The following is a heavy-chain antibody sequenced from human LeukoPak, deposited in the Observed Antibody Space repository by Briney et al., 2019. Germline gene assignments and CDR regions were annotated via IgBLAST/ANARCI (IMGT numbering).Heavy chain of an antibody. CDR2: ISSDGRDK. CDR3: ARGQRKRYCSGGSCYLYYYGMDV. CDR1: GFTFSGYA. V-gene: IGHV3-30*03. J-gene: IGHJ6*02. Sequence: GGSLRLSCAASGFTFSGYAIHWVRQAPGKGLEWVAVISSDGRDKHHADSVKGRFTISRDNSKNTLYLQTNSLRAEDTAVYYCARGQRKRYCSGGSCYLYYYGMDVWGQGTTVTVSS. D-gene: IGHD2-15*01.